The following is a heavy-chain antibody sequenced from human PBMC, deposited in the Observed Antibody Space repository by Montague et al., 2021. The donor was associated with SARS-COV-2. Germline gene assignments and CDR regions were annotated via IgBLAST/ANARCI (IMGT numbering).Heavy chain of an antibody. D-gene: IGHD1-26*01. CDR2: IKPDGGEK. CDR1: GFSFTIHA. V-gene: IGHV3-7*03. Sequence: SLRLSCAASGFSFTIHAMSWVRQTPGKGLEWVANIKPDGGEKHYVDSAKGRFTISRDNAKNSLNLQMDSLRAEDTALYYCARDSRIVGATGGMDVWGQGTTVIVSS. J-gene: IGHJ6*02. CDR3: ARDSRIVGATGGMDV.